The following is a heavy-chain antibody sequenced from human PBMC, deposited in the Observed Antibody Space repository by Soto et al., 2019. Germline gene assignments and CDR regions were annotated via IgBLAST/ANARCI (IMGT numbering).Heavy chain of an antibody. CDR3: ARESGDNWDYEAY. V-gene: IGHV4-4*07. CDR1: GGSITSYR. D-gene: IGHD1-7*01. CDR2: INTSGNT. J-gene: IGHJ4*02. Sequence: QVQLQESGPGLVKPLETLSLTCTVSGGSITSYRWSWIRQSAGKGLEWIGRINTSGNTHYNPSLKSRVTVSIDTSRNQFFLTVNSVTAADSVVYYCARESGDNWDYEAYWGQGTPVTVSS.